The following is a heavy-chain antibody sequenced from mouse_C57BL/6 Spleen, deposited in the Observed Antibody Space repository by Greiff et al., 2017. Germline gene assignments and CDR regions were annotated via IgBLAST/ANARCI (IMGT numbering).Heavy chain of an antibody. V-gene: IGHV14-4*01. CDR2: IDPENGDT. J-gene: IGHJ2*01. Sequence: EVQLQQSGAELVRPGALVKLSCTASGFNIKDDYMHWVKQRPEQGLEWIGWIDPENGDTEYASKFQGKATITADTSSNTAYLQLSSLTSEDTAVYYCTKSTTVVATDYWGQGTTLTVSS. CDR3: TKSTTVVATDY. CDR1: GFNIKDDY. D-gene: IGHD1-1*01.